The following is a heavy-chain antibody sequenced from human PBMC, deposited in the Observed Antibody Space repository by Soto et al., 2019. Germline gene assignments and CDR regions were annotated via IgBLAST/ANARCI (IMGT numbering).Heavy chain of an antibody. Sequence: SVKVSCKASGGTFSSYAISWVRQAPGQGLEWMGGIIPIFGTANYAQKFQGRVTITADESTSTAYMELSSLRSEDTAVYYCARALIAAAGITGHHYGMDVWGQGTTVTVS. CDR1: GGTFSSYA. CDR2: IIPIFGTA. V-gene: IGHV1-69*13. CDR3: ARALIAAAGITGHHYGMDV. D-gene: IGHD6-13*01. J-gene: IGHJ6*02.